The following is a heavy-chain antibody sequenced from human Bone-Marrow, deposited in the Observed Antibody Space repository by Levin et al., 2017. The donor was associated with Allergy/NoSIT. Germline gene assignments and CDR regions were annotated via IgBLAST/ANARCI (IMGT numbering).Heavy chain of an antibody. V-gene: IGHV3-48*03. J-gene: IGHJ4*02. CDR3: ASSLAYCGGDCYSHDY. Sequence: GESLKISCAASGFTFSSYEMNWVRQAPGKGLEWVSYISSSGSTIYYADSVKGRFTISRDNAKNSLYLQMNSLRAEDTAVYYCASSLAYCGGDCYSHDYWGQGTLVTVSS. D-gene: IGHD2-21*02. CDR1: GFTFSSYE. CDR2: ISSSGSTI.